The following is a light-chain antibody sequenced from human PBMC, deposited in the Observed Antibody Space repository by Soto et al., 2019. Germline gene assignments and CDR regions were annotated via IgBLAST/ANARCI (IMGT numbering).Light chain of an antibody. V-gene: IGKV3-15*01. Sequence: ETVMTQSPATLSVCPGEGATLSCRASQSVSINLAWYQQKPGQAPRLLIYGASTRATGIPARFSGSGSGTEFTLTISSLQSEDFAVYYCQQYNNWPPITFGQGTRLEIK. CDR1: QSVSIN. CDR3: QQYNNWPPIT. J-gene: IGKJ5*01. CDR2: GAS.